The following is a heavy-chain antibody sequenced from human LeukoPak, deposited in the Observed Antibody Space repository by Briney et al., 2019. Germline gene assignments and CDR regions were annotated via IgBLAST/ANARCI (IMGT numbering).Heavy chain of an antibody. CDR1: GGSISSYY. CDR2: MYSSGST. J-gene: IGHJ6*03. Sequence: PSETLSLTCTVSGGSISSYYWTWIRQPPGKGLEWIGYMYSSGSTNYNPSLKSRVTISVDMSKNQFSLKLSSLTAADTAVYYCARANYYGSGPYYYYMDVWGKGTTVTVSS. V-gene: IGHV4-59*01. CDR3: ARANYYGSGPYYYYMDV. D-gene: IGHD3-10*01.